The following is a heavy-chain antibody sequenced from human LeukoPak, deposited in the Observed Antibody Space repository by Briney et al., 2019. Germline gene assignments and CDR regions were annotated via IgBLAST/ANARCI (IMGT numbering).Heavy chain of an antibody. J-gene: IGHJ4*02. CDR3: TRVFAGDEYSSSGY. CDR1: GFTFSRYY. Sequence: KPGGSLRLSCAASGFTFSRYYMHWVRQAPGKGLVWVSRINSDGSGTTYADSVKGRFTVSRDNAKNTLYLQMNSLRVEDTAMYYCTRVFAGDEYSSSGYWGQGTLVTVSS. D-gene: IGHD6-13*01. CDR2: INSDGSGT. V-gene: IGHV3-74*01.